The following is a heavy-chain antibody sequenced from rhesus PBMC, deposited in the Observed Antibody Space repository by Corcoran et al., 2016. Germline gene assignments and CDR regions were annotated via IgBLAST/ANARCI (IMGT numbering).Heavy chain of an antibody. CDR3: ATSTVAATAY. J-gene: IGHJ4*01. Sequence: QVQLQESGPGLVKPSETLSLTCTVSGYSINNNYWSWIRQSAGRGLEWIGYVYGRGESTYYNPSLKSRVTISTDTSKNQCSLKLSSVTAADTAIYYCATSTVAATAYWGQGVLVTVSS. V-gene: IGHV4-160*01. D-gene: IGHD4-29*01. CDR2: VYGRGEST. CDR1: GYSINNNY.